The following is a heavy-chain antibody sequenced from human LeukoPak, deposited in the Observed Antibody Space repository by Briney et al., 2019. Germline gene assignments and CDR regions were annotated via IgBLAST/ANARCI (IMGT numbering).Heavy chain of an antibody. Sequence: GGSLRLSCAASGFTFSSYGMHWVRQAPGKGLEWVAVISYDGSNKYYADSVKGRFTISRDNSKNTLYLQMNSLRAEDTAVYYCARGAGVLRGLDYWGQGTLVTVSS. J-gene: IGHJ4*02. CDR2: ISYDGSNK. CDR1: GFTFSSYG. CDR3: ARGAGVLRGLDY. D-gene: IGHD3-3*01. V-gene: IGHV3-30*03.